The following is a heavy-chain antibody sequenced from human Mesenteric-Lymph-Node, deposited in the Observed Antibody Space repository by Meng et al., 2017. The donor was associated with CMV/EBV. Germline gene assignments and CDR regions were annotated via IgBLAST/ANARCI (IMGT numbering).Heavy chain of an antibody. V-gene: IGHV3-15*01. CDR2: ITSKMAGETI. CDR3: AKGGPLGSYFDY. CDR1: GFTFSGAW. J-gene: IGHJ4*02. Sequence: GGSLRLSCVASGFTFSGAWMTWVRQPPGKGLEWVGRITSKMAGETIDYTAPVKGRFTISRDDSKNTLYLQMNSLKTEDTAVYYCAKGGPLGSYFDYWGQGALVTVSS. D-gene: IGHD1-26*01.